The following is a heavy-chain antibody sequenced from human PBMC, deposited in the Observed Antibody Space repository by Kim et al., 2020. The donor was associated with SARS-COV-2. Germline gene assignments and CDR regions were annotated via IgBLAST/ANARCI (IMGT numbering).Heavy chain of an antibody. Sequence: GGSLRLSCAASGFTFSTYWMHWVRQAPGKGPVWVSRIKYDGSTTIYADSVKGRFTISRDNAKNTLYLQMYSLRAEDTAVYYCVRDLDWILYDYWGLGTLV. J-gene: IGHJ4*02. CDR3: VRDLDWILYDY. D-gene: IGHD3-3*01. CDR1: GFTFSTYW. V-gene: IGHV3-74*01. CDR2: IKYDGSTT.